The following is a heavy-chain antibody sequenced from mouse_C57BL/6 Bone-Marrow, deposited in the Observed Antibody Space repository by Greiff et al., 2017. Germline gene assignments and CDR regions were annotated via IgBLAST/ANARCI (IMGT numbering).Heavy chain of an antibody. D-gene: IGHD1-1*01. CDR3: AREGVVATDWYFDV. CDR2: IDPSDSYT. J-gene: IGHJ1*03. V-gene: IGHV1-69*01. CDR1: GYTFTSYW. Sequence: QVQLQQSGAELVMPGASVKLSCKASGYTFTSYWMHWVKQRPGQGLEWIGEIDPSDSYTNYNQKFKGKSTLTVDKSSSTAYMQLSSLTSEDSAVDYCAREGVVATDWYFDVWGTGTTVTVSS.